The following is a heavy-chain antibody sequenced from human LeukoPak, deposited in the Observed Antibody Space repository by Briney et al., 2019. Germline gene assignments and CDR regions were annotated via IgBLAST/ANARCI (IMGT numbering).Heavy chain of an antibody. CDR3: ARDHGSGWYSLDY. D-gene: IGHD6-19*01. J-gene: IGHJ4*02. Sequence: PSETLSLTCTVSGGSIGSYYWSWIRQPPGKGLEWIGYIYYSGSINYNPSLKSRVTISVDTSKNQFSLKLSSVTAADTAVYYCARDHGSGWYSLDYWGQGTLVTVSS. V-gene: IGHV4-59*01. CDR2: IYYSGSI. CDR1: GGSIGSYY.